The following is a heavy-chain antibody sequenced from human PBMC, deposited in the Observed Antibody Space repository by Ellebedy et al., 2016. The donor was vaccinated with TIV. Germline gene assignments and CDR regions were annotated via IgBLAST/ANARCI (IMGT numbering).Heavy chain of an antibody. D-gene: IGHD6-19*01. CDR2: ISDSGSIT. Sequence: PGGSLRLSCVASGFTFNTYAMIWVRQAPGKGLEWVSGISDSGSITYYADSVKGRFTISRDNSKNTLYLRMNSLRAEDTAVYYCAKTVGGCRIDYWGQGTLVTVSS. V-gene: IGHV3-23*01. CDR3: AKTVGGCRIDY. CDR1: GFTFNTYA. J-gene: IGHJ4*02.